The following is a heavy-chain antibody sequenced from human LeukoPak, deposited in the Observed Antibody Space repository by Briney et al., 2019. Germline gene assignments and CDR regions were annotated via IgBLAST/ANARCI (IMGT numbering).Heavy chain of an antibody. CDR3: ARGRYYYDTSGYYYGY. CDR2: INPNSGGT. Sequence: ASVKVSCKASGYTFTCSYMHWVRQAPGQGLEWMGWINPNSGGTNYAQKFLGRVTMTRDTSISTAYMELSRLRSDDTAVYYCARGRYYYDTSGYYYGYWGQGTLVTVSS. J-gene: IGHJ4*02. V-gene: IGHV1-2*02. CDR1: GYTFTCSY. D-gene: IGHD3-22*01.